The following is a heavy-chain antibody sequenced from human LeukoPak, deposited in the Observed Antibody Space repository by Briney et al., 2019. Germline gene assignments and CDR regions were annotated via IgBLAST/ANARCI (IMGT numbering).Heavy chain of an antibody. Sequence: GGSLRLSRAASGFTFSDYYMSWIRQAPGKGLEWVSYISSSGSTIYYADSVKGRFTISRDNAKNSLYLQMNSLRAEDTAVYYCAMVVCSTSCYHLDYWGQGTLVTVSS. J-gene: IGHJ4*02. D-gene: IGHD2-2*01. CDR1: GFTFSDYY. CDR3: AMVVCSTSCYHLDY. V-gene: IGHV3-11*04. CDR2: ISSSGSTI.